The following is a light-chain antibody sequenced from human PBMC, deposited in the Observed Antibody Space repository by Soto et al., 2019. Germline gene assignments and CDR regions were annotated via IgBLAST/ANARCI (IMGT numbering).Light chain of an antibody. J-gene: IGLJ1*01. CDR3: VSYTSSTNYV. V-gene: IGLV2-14*03. Sequence: QSVLTQPASVSDSPGQSITISCTGTSSDVGGSNFVSWYQQHPGKPPKLIIYDVANRPSGVSNRFACSKSGSTASLILSRLQTEDQADHYWVSYTSSTNYVFGKGTKVTVL. CDR1: SSDVGGSNF. CDR2: DVA.